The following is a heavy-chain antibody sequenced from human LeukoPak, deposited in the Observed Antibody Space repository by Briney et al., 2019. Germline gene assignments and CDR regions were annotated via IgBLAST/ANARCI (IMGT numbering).Heavy chain of an antibody. Sequence: SETLSLTCAVSGGSISSGGYYWTWIRQPPGKGLEWIGGIYYSGSTYYNPSLKSRVTISVDTSKNQFSLRLSSVTAADTAVYYCARVGFIWPHYYFDYWGQGTLATVSS. CDR1: GGSISSGGYY. CDR3: ARVGFIWPHYYFDY. J-gene: IGHJ4*02. CDR2: IYYSGST. D-gene: IGHD1-26*01. V-gene: IGHV4-39*01.